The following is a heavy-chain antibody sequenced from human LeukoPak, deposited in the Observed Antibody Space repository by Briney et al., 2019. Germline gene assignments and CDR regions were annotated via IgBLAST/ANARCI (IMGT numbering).Heavy chain of an antibody. V-gene: IGHV3-23*01. J-gene: IGHJ4*02. Sequence: GSLRLSRAASGFTFSSYSMNWVRQAPGKGLEWVSSISSSGGSTYYADSVKGRFTISRDNSKNTLYLQMNSLRAEDTAVYYCAKDDLTYYYGSGSNWGQGTLVTVSS. CDR1: GFTFSSYS. D-gene: IGHD3-10*01. CDR2: ISSSGGST. CDR3: AKDDLTYYYGSGSN.